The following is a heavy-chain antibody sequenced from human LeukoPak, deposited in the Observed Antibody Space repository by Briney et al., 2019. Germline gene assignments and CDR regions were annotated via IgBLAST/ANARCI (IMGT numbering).Heavy chain of an antibody. J-gene: IGHJ4*02. CDR1: GFTFSNYW. CDR3: ARDRIMITFGGVIVRPDY. V-gene: IGHV3-74*01. Sequence: GGSLRLSCAASGFTFSNYWMHWVRQAPGKGLVWVSRINTDGGRITYADSVKGRFTISRDNAKNSLYLQMNSLRAEDTAVYYCARDRIMITFGGVIVRPDYWGQGTLVTVSS. CDR2: INTDGGRI. D-gene: IGHD3-16*02.